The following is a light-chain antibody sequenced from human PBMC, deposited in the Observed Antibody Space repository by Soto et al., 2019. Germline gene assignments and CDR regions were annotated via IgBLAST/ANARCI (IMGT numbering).Light chain of an antibody. CDR3: QQYNSYWT. CDR1: QSISSW. Sequence: DIQMTHSPSTLSASVGDRGTNTCRASQSISSWLAWYQQKPGKAPKLLIYDASSLESGVPSRFSGSGSGTEFTLTISSLQPDDFATYYCQQYNSYWTFGQGTKVDI. V-gene: IGKV1-5*01. J-gene: IGKJ1*01. CDR2: DAS.